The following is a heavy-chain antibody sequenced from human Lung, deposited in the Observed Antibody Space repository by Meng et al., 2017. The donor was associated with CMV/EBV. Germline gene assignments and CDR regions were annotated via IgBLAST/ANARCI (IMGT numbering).Heavy chain of an antibody. J-gene: IGHJ6*02. V-gene: IGHV3-30*02. Sequence: SCAASGFTFSSYGMHWVRQAPGKGLEWVAFIRYDGSNKYYADSVKGRFTISRDNSKNTLYLQMNSLRAEDTAVYYCAKDFCSSTSCYRSYYYYYGMDVWXQGNXVTVSS. D-gene: IGHD2-2*01. CDR2: IRYDGSNK. CDR3: AKDFCSSTSCYRSYYYYYGMDV. CDR1: GFTFSSYG.